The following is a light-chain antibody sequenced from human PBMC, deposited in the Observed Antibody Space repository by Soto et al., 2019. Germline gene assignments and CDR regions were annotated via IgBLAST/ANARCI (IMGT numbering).Light chain of an antibody. CDR1: QTIMTY. CDR2: AAS. CDR3: QQSYNSPQT. V-gene: IGKV1-39*01. J-gene: IGKJ1*01. Sequence: DIQMTQSPSSLSASVGDELTITGRASQTIMTYLNWYQLKPGKPPRLLIYAASSLQSGVPSRFSGSGSGTDFTLTISSLQPEDFATYSCQQSYNSPQTFGRGTKVDNK.